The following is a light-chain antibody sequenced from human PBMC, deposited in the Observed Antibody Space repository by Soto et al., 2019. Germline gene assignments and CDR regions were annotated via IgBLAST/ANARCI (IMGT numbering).Light chain of an antibody. V-gene: IGLV2-14*01. CDR3: ASYTSSDTVV. Sequence: SALTQPASVSGSPGQSITLSCTGTSSDVGGYNYVSWFQQHPGKAPKVMIYNVSNRPSGVSNRFSGSKSGNTASLTISGLQAEDEADYYCASYTSSDTVVFGGGTKLTVL. CDR1: SSDVGGYNY. J-gene: IGLJ2*01. CDR2: NVS.